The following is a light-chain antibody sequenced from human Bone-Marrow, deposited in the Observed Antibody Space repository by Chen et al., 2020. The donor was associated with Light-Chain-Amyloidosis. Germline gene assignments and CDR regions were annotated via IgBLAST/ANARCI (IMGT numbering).Light chain of an antibody. Sequence: SYELPQRPSETVSPGQTARHSCSGDDLPTKYAYWYQQKPGQAPVLVIHRDTERPSGISERFSGSSSGTTATLTISGVQAEDEADYHCQSADSSGTYEVIFGGGTKLTVL. CDR1: DLPTKY. CDR2: RDT. J-gene: IGLJ2*01. V-gene: IGLV3-25*03. CDR3: QSADSSGTYEVI.